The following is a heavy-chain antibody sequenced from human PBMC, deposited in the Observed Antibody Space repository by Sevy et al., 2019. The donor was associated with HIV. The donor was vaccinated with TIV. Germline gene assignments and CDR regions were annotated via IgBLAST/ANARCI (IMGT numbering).Heavy chain of an antibody. D-gene: IGHD3-10*01. Sequence: ASVKVSCKASGYTFTSYGISWVRQAPGQGLEWMGWISAYNGNTNYAKKLQGRVTMTTDTSISTAYMELRSLGSDDTAGYYCGGVGNEYYYGSGSYLNVRPLENDYWGQGTLVTVSS. CDR2: ISAYNGNT. CDR1: GYTFTSYG. V-gene: IGHV1-18*01. J-gene: IGHJ4*02. CDR3: GGVGNEYYYGSGSYLNVRPLENDY.